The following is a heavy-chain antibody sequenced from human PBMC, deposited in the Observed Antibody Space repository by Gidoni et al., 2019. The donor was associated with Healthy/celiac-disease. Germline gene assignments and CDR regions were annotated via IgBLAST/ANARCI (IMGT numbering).Heavy chain of an antibody. V-gene: IGHV3-23*01. D-gene: IGHD5-12*01. CDR2: ISGSGGST. CDR3: AKDSYDSGSFDY. J-gene: IGHJ4*02. CDR1: GFTFSSYA. Sequence: GGGLVQPGGSLRLSCAASGFTFSSYAMSWVRQAPGKGLEWVSAISGSGGSTYYADSVKGRFTISRDTSKNTLYLQMNSLRSEDTAVYYCAKDSYDSGSFDYWGQGTLVTVSS.